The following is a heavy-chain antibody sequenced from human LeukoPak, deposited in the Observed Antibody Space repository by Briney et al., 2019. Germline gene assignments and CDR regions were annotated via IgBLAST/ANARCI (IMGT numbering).Heavy chain of an antibody. D-gene: IGHD4-17*01. V-gene: IGHV3-30*02. J-gene: IGHJ4*02. CDR3: AKEWTLTTVTTLDY. CDR1: GFTFSSYA. Sequence: PGESLRLSCAASGFTFSSYAMHWVRQAPGKGLEWVAFIRYDGSNKYYADSVKGRFTISRDNSKNTLSLQMNSLRAEDTAVYYCAKEWTLTTVTTLDYWGQGTLVTVSS. CDR2: IRYDGSNK.